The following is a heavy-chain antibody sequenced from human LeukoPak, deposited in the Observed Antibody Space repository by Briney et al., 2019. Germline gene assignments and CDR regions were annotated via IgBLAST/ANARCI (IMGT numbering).Heavy chain of an antibody. J-gene: IGHJ6*03. Sequence: SVKVSCKASGGTFSSYGITWVRQAPGQGLEWMGGILPIFGTTNYAQKFQGRVTITANESTSTAYMELSSLRSEDTAVYYCARHQNLHSFWSPYYMDVWGKGTTVTVSS. CDR1: GGTFSSYG. CDR2: ILPIFGTT. D-gene: IGHD3-3*01. CDR3: ARHQNLHSFWSPYYMDV. V-gene: IGHV1-69*13.